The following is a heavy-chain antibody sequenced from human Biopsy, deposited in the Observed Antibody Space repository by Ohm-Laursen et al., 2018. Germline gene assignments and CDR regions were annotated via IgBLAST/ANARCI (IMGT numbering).Heavy chain of an antibody. CDR3: ARDFYDSSGARHQ. CDR1: GGTFITYA. CDR2: IIPMFGPA. Sequence: SPVKVSCKASGGTFITYAFNWVRQAPGQGLEWMGGIIPMFGPASYAQKFQGRVTITADESTSTAYIELSSLRSEDTAVYYCARDFYDSSGARHQWGQGTLVSVSA. J-gene: IGHJ4*02. D-gene: IGHD3-22*01. V-gene: IGHV1-69*01.